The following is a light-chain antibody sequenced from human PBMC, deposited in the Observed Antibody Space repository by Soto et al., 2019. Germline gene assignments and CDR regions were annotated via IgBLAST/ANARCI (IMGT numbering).Light chain of an antibody. CDR1: SSDVGSYDR. Sequence: QSALTQPACVSGSPGQWITISCTGSSSDVGSYDRVSWYQQYPGKAPTLMIYEVNKRPSGISNRFSGSKSGNTASLTISGLQAEDEAQYYCSSSLGGPTWVFGGGTQLTV. CDR3: SSSLGGPTWV. J-gene: IGLJ3*02. V-gene: IGLV2-23*02. CDR2: EVN.